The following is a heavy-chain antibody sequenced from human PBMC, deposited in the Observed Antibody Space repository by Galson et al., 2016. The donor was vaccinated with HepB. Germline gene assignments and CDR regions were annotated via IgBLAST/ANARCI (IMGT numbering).Heavy chain of an antibody. Sequence: SLRLSCAVSGFNVGNNYMSWVRQAPGKGLEWVSGITNGGDTTYYADSVRGRFTISRDNPKNTLYLQVNSLRADDTAVYYCAKLGGDSGSPYWGHGTLVTVSS. CDR3: AKLGGDSGSPY. CDR2: ITNGGDTT. CDR1: GFNVGNNY. J-gene: IGHJ4*01. V-gene: IGHV3-23*01. D-gene: IGHD5-12*01.